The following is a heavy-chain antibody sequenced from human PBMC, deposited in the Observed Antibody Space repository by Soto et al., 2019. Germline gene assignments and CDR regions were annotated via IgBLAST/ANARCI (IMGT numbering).Heavy chain of an antibody. D-gene: IGHD3-10*01. Sequence: QVQLQQWGAGLLKPSETLSLTCAVYGGSFSGYSWTWIRQPPGKGLEWIGQINHSGSANYNPSLKSLVTISVGTSKNQFSLDLSSMTAADTAVYYCARGLFSEDYYSGGWYYFDSWGQGTLVTVSS. J-gene: IGHJ4*02. CDR1: GGSFSGYS. V-gene: IGHV4-34*01. CDR3: ARGLFSEDYYSGGWYYFDS. CDR2: INHSGSA.